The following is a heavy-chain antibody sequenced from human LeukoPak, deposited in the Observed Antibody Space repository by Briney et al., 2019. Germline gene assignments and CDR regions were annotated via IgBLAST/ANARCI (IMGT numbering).Heavy chain of an antibody. CDR1: GFTFDDYA. J-gene: IGHJ4*02. CDR2: ISWNSGSI. Sequence: QSGRSLRLSCAASGFTFDDYAMHWVRHAPGKGLEWVSGISWNSGSIVYADSVKGRFTISRENAKNSLYLQMNSLRAEDTGLYFCAKGGIQLWTAPCDYWGQGTLDSVST. CDR3: AKGGIQLWTAPCDY. D-gene: IGHD5-18*01. V-gene: IGHV3-9*01.